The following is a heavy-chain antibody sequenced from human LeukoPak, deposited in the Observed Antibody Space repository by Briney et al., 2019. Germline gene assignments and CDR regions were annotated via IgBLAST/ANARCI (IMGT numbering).Heavy chain of an antibody. CDR1: GFIFSAYS. CDR3: ATGSVRYSASWYSQEGDY. D-gene: IGHD6-13*01. Sequence: GGSLRLSCAASGFIFSAYSMSWVRQAPGKGLEWVSAISGGGGTTFYSDSVKGRFTISRDNSKNTLNLQMNSLRAEDTAVYYCATGSVRYSASWYSQEGDYWGQGTLVTVSS. V-gene: IGHV3-23*01. J-gene: IGHJ4*02. CDR2: ISGGGGTT.